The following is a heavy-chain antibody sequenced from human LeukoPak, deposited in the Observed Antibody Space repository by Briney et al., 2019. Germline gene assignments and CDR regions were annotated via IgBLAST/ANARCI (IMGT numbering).Heavy chain of an antibody. CDR1: GGSFSGYY. J-gene: IGHJ3*02. V-gene: IGHV4-34*01. Sequence: SETLSLTCAVYGGSFSGYYWSWISQPQGKGLEWIGEINHSGSTNYNPSLKSRVTISVDTSKNQFSLKLSSVTAADTAVYYCARGWYCSSTTCYKRSDAFDIWGQGTMVTVSS. CDR2: INHSGST. CDR3: ARGWYCSSTTCYKRSDAFDI. D-gene: IGHD2-2*02.